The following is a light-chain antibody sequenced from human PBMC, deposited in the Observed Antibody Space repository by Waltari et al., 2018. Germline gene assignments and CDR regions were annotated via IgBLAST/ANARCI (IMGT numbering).Light chain of an antibody. CDR2: GAS. CDR3: QQYNNLLRGT. Sequence: EVVMTQSPATLSVSPGESAPLSCRASQSVSNNLAWYQQKPGQAPRLLIYGASTRATGIPARFSGSGSATEFTLTITSLQSEDFAVYFCQQYNNLLRGTFGQGTKVEIK. J-gene: IGKJ1*01. V-gene: IGKV3-15*01. CDR1: QSVSNN.